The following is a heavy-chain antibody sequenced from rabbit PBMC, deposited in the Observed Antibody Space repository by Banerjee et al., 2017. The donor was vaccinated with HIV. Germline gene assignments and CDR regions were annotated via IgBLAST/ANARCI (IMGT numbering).Heavy chain of an antibody. D-gene: IGHD6-1*01. CDR2: INTATGNT. V-gene: IGHV1S40*01. Sequence: QSLEESGGGLGKPEGSLTLTCKASGFSFSDRDVMCWVRQAPGKGLEWIACINTATGNTAYATWAKGPFTISKTSSTTVTLQMTSLTAADTATYFCARLFAYAGYAGFGYATLDYFNLWGPGTLVTVS. J-gene: IGHJ4*01. CDR3: ARLFAYAGYAGFGYATLDYFNL. CDR1: GFSFSDRDV.